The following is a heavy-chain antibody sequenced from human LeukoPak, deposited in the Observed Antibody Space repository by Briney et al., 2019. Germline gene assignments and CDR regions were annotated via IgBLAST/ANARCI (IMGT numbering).Heavy chain of an antibody. CDR3: ARGPLLWFRELESWFDP. CDR2: ISAYNGNT. CDR1: GYTFTSYG. Sequence: GASVKVSCKASGYTFTSYGISWVRQAPGQGLEWMGWISAYNGNTNYAQKLQGRDTMTTDTSTSTAYMELRSLRSDDTAVYYCARGPLLWFRELESWFDPWGQGTLVTVSS. V-gene: IGHV1-18*01. D-gene: IGHD3-10*01. J-gene: IGHJ5*02.